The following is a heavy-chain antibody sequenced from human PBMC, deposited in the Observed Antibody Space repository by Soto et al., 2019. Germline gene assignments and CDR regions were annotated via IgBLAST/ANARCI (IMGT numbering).Heavy chain of an antibody. CDR3: ARDRGYCSSTSCYNGGYFDL. Sequence: EVQLVESGGGLVQPGGSLRLSCAASGFTFRSYWMSWVRQAPGKGLEWVANIKQDGSEKYYVDSVKGRFTISRDNAKNSLYLQMNSLRAEDTAVYYCARDRGYCSSTSCYNGGYFDLWGRGTLVTVSS. J-gene: IGHJ2*01. CDR2: IKQDGSEK. CDR1: GFTFRSYW. D-gene: IGHD2-2*02. V-gene: IGHV3-7*04.